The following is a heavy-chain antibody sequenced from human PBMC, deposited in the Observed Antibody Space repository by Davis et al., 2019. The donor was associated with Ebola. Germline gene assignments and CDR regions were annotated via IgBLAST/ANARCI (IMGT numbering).Heavy chain of an antibody. Sequence: PGGSLRLSCAASGLTFSGYSMNWVRQAPGKGLEWVSSISSRSNYIYYADSLKGRFTISRDNAKNSVYLEMNSLRAEDTAVYYCARAQEMATNVPGYWGQGTVVIVSS. V-gene: IGHV3-21*01. CDR3: ARAQEMATNVPGY. D-gene: IGHD5-24*01. CDR1: GLTFSGYS. CDR2: ISSRSNYI. J-gene: IGHJ4*02.